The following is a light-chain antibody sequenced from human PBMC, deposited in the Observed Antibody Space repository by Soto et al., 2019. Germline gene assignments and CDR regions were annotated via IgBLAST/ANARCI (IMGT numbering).Light chain of an antibody. V-gene: IGKV3-15*01. J-gene: IGKJ1*01. CDR2: GAS. Sequence: EIVMTQSPATLSVSPGERATLSCRASQSVSRNLAWYQQKPGQAPRILIYGASTRATGIQARFSGSGSGTEFTITISSLQSEDYAAYYCHQYNNWPPWTFGPGTKVDI. CDR3: HQYNNWPPWT. CDR1: QSVSRN.